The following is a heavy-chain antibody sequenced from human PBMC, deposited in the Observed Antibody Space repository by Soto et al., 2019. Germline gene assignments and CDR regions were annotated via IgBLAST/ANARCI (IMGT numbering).Heavy chain of an antibody. CDR3: AKVRIAPAKPFYFDS. J-gene: IGHJ4*02. CDR2: ISNDGSDK. D-gene: IGHD6-13*01. V-gene: IGHV3-30*18. CDR1: GFTFNNYA. Sequence: QVQLVESGGGVVQPGRSLRLSCVASGFTFNNYAFHWVRQTPGTGRGWGAVISNDGSDKYYADSVKGRFTISRDNSKNTLHLQMDSLRAEDTAVYFCAKVRIAPAKPFYFDSWGQGTLVTVSS.